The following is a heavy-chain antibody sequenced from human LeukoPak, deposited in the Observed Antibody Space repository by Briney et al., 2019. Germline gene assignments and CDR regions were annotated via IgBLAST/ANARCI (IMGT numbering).Heavy chain of an antibody. CDR2: FDPEDGET. Sequence: GASVKVSCKVSGYTLTELSMHWVRQAPGKGLEWMGGFDPEDGETIYAQKFQGRVTMTEDTSTDTAYMELSSLRSEDTAVYYCATGRPPVAVAGPSHPAGFDYWGQGTLVTVSS. V-gene: IGHV1-24*01. J-gene: IGHJ4*02. CDR3: ATGRPPVAVAGPSHPAGFDY. D-gene: IGHD6-19*01. CDR1: GYTLTELS.